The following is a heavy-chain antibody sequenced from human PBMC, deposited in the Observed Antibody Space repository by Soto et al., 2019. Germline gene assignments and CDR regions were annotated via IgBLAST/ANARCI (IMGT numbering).Heavy chain of an antibody. CDR2: IWYDGSNK. V-gene: IGHV3-33*01. CDR1: GFTFSSYG. CDR3: ARSVYYDSSGYYDY. Sequence: GSLRLSCAASGFTFSSYGMHWVRQAPGKGLEWVAVIWYDGSNKYYADSVKGRFTISRDNSKNTLYLQMNSLRAEDTAVYYCARSVYYDSSGYYDYWGQGTLVTVSS. D-gene: IGHD3-22*01. J-gene: IGHJ4*02.